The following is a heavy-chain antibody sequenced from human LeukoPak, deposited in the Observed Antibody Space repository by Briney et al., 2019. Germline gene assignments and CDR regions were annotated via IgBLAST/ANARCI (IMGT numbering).Heavy chain of an antibody. Sequence: GGSLRLSCAASGFTFSGYSMNWFRQAPGMGLEWVSYISSTSTTIYYKDSVRGRFTISRDNAKNSLYLHMTSLRVEDTAVYYCVRNDGDDAFDIWGQGTMVTVSS. CDR1: GFTFSGYS. CDR2: ISSTSTTI. J-gene: IGHJ3*02. V-gene: IGHV3-48*01. CDR3: VRNDGDDAFDI.